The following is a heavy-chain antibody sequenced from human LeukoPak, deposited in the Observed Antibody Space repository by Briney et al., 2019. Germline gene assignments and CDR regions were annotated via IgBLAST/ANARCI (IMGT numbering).Heavy chain of an antibody. CDR3: AGKTGSGLFILP. J-gene: IGHJ4*02. V-gene: IGHV4-61*02. CDR2: IYTSGST. D-gene: IGHD3/OR15-3a*01. Sequence: SETLSLTCTVSGGSISSGSYYWSWIRQPAGKGLEWIGRIYTSGSTNYNPSLKSRVTISVDTSNNQFSLRLTSLPAADSAVDYGAGKTGSGLFILPGGQGTLVTVSS. CDR1: GGSISSGSYY.